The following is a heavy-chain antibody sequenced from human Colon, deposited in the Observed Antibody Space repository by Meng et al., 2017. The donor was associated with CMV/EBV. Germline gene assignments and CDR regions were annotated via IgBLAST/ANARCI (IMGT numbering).Heavy chain of an antibody. J-gene: IGHJ4*02. CDR1: GYVFDRYG. CDR3: ARVYEYSSSWGSDY. V-gene: IGHV1-18*04. Sequence: QVQLVQSGAEVKKPWGSSKISCKTSGYVFDRYGISWVRQAPGQGLEWMGWISADNRYTSYEQKLEGRVTMTRDTSTSRAYMELRSMRSDDTAVYYCARVYEYSSSWGSDYWGQGTLVTVSS. CDR2: ISADNRYT. D-gene: IGHD6-6*01.